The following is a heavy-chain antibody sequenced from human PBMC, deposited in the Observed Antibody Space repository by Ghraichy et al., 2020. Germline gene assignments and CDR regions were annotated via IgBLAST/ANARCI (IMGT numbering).Heavy chain of an antibody. CDR2: ISDSGGVA. D-gene: IGHD6-13*01. J-gene: IGHJ4*02. CDR3: AKSPIDAAGTVAY. V-gene: IGHV3-23*01. Sequence: GGSLRLSCAASGFTFSSYAMSWVRRAPGKGLECVSSISDSGGVAYYADSVKGRFTISRDNSQNTLYLQMNSLRAEDTAVYYCAKSPIDAAGTVAYWGQGTKVTVSS. CDR1: GFTFSSYA.